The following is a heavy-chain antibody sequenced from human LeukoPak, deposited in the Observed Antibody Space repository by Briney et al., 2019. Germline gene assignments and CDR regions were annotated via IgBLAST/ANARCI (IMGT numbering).Heavy chain of an antibody. D-gene: IGHD3-10*01. CDR3: ARVDGHYYGSGSVVHFDP. Sequence: SSETLSLTCTVSGGSISSGGYSWSWIRQHPGKGLEWIGYIYYSGSTYYNPSLKSRVTISVDTSKNQFSLKLGSVTAADTAVYYCARVDGHYYGSGSVVHFDPWGQGTLVTVSS. V-gene: IGHV4-31*03. CDR1: GGSISSGGYS. CDR2: IYYSGST. J-gene: IGHJ5*02.